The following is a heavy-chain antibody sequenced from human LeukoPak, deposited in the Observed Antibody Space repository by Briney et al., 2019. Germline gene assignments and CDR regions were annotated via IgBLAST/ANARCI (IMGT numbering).Heavy chain of an antibody. CDR3: AREIFGSGSYPDF. J-gene: IGHJ4*02. D-gene: IGHD3-10*01. Sequence: ASVKVSCKASGYTFTSCGISWVRQAPGQGLEWMGWISAYNGNTNYAQKLQGRVTMTSDTSTSTAYMELRSLRPDDTAVYYCAREIFGSGSYPDFWGQATLVTVSS. CDR2: ISAYNGNT. CDR1: GYTFTSCG. V-gene: IGHV1-18*04.